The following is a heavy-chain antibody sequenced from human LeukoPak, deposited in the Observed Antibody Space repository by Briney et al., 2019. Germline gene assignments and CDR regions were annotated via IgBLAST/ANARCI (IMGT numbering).Heavy chain of an antibody. Sequence: SETLSLTCAVYGGSFSGYYWSWIRQPPGKGLEWIGEINHSGSTNYNPSLKSRVTMSVDTSKNQFSLELSSVTAADTAVYYCARSRRYYDRSGYSEYYFDYWGQGILVTVSS. J-gene: IGHJ4*02. CDR1: GGSFSGYY. D-gene: IGHD3-22*01. V-gene: IGHV4-34*01. CDR2: INHSGST. CDR3: ARSRRYYDRSGYSEYYFDY.